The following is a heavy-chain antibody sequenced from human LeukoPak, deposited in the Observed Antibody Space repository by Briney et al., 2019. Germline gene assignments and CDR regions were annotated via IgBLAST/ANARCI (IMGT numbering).Heavy chain of an antibody. CDR1: GFTFSDHA. CDR3: VRQKKSQGNFDY. V-gene: IGHV3-13*01. CDR2: VGIAADT. Sequence: GGSLRLSCAASGFTFSDHAMHWVRQATGKGLEWVSAVGIAADTFYPGSVKGRFTISRENAKNSLYLQMNSLRVEDTAVYYCVRQKKSQGNFDYWGQGTLVTVSS. J-gene: IGHJ4*02.